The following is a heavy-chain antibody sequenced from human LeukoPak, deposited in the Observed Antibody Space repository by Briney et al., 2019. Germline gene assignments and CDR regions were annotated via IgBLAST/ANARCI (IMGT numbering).Heavy chain of an antibody. V-gene: IGHV3-15*01. CDR1: GFTFSDAW. J-gene: IGHJ4*02. D-gene: IGHD6-13*01. CDR2: VKSIPDRKRKTTGETT. Sequence: GGPLRLSRTASGFTFSDAWMTWVRQPPRKGLAWVGRVKSIPDRKRKTTGETTDYAAPVQGRFSISRDDLKNILYLQMNSLKTEDTAVYYCSTVVSGGWYRGYWGQGTLVTVSS. CDR3: STVVSGGWYRGY.